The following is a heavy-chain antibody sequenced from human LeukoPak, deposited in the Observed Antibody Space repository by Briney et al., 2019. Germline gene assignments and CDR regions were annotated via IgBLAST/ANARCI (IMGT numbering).Heavy chain of an antibody. CDR1: GYTFTGFY. D-gene: IGHD2-21*02. CDR2: VNPNSGGT. J-gene: IGHJ4*02. Sequence: ASVKVSCKASGYTFTGFYMHWVRQAPGQGLEWMGWVNPNSGGTNFAQKFQGRVTMTRDTSISTAYMELSSLRCDDTAVYYCARVEAYCGGDCYSAGYWGQGTLVTVSS. V-gene: IGHV1-2*02. CDR3: ARVEAYCGGDCYSAGY.